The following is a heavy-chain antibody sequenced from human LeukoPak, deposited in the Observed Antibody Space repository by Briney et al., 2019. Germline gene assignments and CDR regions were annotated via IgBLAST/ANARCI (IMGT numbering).Heavy chain of an antibody. J-gene: IGHJ4*02. CDR1: GFTFSTYW. Sequence: PLGSLRLSSAASGFTFSTYWISWVRQTPGKGLEWVANIKQDGSEKYYVDSVKGRFTISRENAKNSLYLQMNSLRAEDTAVYYCARNYGSGRRGSYWGEGTLVTVSS. V-gene: IGHV3-7*01. D-gene: IGHD3-10*01. CDR2: IKQDGSEK. CDR3: ARNYGSGRRGSY.